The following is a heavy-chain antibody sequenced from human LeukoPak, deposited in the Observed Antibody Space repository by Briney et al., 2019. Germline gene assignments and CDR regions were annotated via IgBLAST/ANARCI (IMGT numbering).Heavy chain of an antibody. CDR3: ARGGDGYPFDY. Sequence: SGTLSLTCTVSGGSISSSNWWSWVRQSPGKGLESIGEIYHSGTTNYNPSLKSRVTMSVDKSRNQFSLKLSSVTAADTAVYYCARGGDGYPFDYWGREPWSPSPQ. D-gene: IGHD5-24*01. J-gene: IGHJ4*02. CDR2: IYHSGTT. CDR1: GGSISSSNW. V-gene: IGHV4-4*02.